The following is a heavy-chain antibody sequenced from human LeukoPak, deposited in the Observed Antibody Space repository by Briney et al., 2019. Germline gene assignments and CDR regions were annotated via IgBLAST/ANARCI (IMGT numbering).Heavy chain of an antibody. J-gene: IGHJ4*02. V-gene: IGHV3-48*02. CDR2: RSSSTI. CDR3: VRDPDALDY. Sequence: RSSSTIHYRDSVKGQFTISRDNAKNSLYLQMNSLRDEDTAVYYCVRDPDALDYWGQGTLVTVSS.